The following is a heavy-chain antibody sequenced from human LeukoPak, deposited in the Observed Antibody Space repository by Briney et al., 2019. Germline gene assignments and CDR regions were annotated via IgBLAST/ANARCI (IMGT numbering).Heavy chain of an antibody. V-gene: IGHV4-38-2*02. J-gene: IGHJ5*02. CDR2: VFHSGNT. CDR1: GYSISSTYY. CDR3: ARASISGTYWLGWFDP. Sequence: SETLSLTCTVSGYSISSTYYWGWIRQPPGKGLEWVGSVFHSGNTYYNPSLKSRLTISADTSKNQFSLTLTSVTAADTAVYYCARASISGTYWLGWFDPWGQGTLVTVSS. D-gene: IGHD1-26*01.